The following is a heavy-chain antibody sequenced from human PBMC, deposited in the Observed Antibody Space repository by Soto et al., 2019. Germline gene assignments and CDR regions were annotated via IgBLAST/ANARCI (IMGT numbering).Heavy chain of an antibody. CDR2: IYTSGST. V-gene: IGHV4-4*07. D-gene: IGHD5-12*01. CDR3: ARDSSGYVLWYFDL. CDR1: GGSISSYY. J-gene: IGHJ2*01. Sequence: SETLSLTCAVSGGSISSYYWSWIRQPAGKGLEWIGRIYTSGSTNYNPSLKSRVTMSVDTSKNQFSLKLSSVTAADTAVYYCARDSSGYVLWYFDLWGRGTLVTVSS.